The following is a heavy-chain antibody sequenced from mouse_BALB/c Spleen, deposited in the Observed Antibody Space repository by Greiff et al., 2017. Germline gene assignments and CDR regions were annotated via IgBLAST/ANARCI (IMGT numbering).Heavy chain of an antibody. D-gene: IGHD2-4*01. CDR2: ISYDGSN. J-gene: IGHJ2*01. CDR1: GYSITSGYY. V-gene: IGHV3-6*02. CDR3: ASLITTNY. Sequence: EVKLVESGPGLVKPSQSLSLTCSVTGYSITSGYYWNWIRQFPGNKLEWMGYISYDGSNNYNPSLKNRISITRDTSKNQFFLKLNSVTTEDTATYYCASLITTNYWGQGTTLTVSS.